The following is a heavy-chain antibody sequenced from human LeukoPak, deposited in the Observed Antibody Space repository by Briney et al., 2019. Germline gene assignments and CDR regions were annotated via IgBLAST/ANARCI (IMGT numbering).Heavy chain of an antibody. Sequence: GGSLRLSCAASGFTFSSYAIHWVRQAPGKGLEWVAVISYDGSNKYYADSVKGRFTIFRDNSKNTLYLQMNSLRAEDTAVYYCARAGLWLAYFDYWGQGTLVTVSS. D-gene: IGHD6-19*01. CDR1: GFTFSSYA. V-gene: IGHV3-30*04. CDR2: ISYDGSNK. J-gene: IGHJ4*02. CDR3: ARAGLWLAYFDY.